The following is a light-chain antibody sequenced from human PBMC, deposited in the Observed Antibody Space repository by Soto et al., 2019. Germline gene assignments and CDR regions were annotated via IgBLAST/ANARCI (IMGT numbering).Light chain of an antibody. J-gene: IGLJ2*01. Sequence: QSVLTQPPSVSAAPGQKVTISCSGSSSNIGNNYVSWYQQLPGTAPKLLIYDSNKRPSGIPDRFSGSKSGTSATLAITGLQTGDEADYYCGTWDSSLSAWVFGGGTKLTVL. CDR1: SSNIGNNY. CDR3: GTWDSSLSAWV. CDR2: DSN. V-gene: IGLV1-51*01.